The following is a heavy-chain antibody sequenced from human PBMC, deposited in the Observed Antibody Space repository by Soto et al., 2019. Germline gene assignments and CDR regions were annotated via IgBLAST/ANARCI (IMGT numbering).Heavy chain of an antibody. J-gene: IGHJ4*02. CDR1: GGSFSGYY. D-gene: IGHD3-16*02. CDR3: ARSYVWGSYRYLGY. Sequence: SETLSLTCAVYGGSFSGYYWSWIRQPPGKGLEWIGEINHSGSTNYNPSLKSRVTISVDTSKNQFSLKLSSVTAADTAVYYCARSYVWGSYRYLGYWGQGTLVTVSS. CDR2: INHSGST. V-gene: IGHV4-34*01.